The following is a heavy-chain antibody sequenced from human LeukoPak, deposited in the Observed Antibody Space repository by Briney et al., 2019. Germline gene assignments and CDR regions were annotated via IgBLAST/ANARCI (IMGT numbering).Heavy chain of an antibody. D-gene: IGHD3-3*01. CDR2: ISGSGGST. CDR3: AKDKAAIFEPYYFDY. V-gene: IGHV3-23*01. J-gene: IGHJ4*02. Sequence: PGGSLRLSCAASGFTFSSYAMSWVRQAPGKGLEWVSAISGSGGSTYYADSVKGRFTISRDNSKNTLYLQMNSLRAEDTAVYYCAKDKAAIFEPYYFDYWGQGTLVTVYS. CDR1: GFTFSSYA.